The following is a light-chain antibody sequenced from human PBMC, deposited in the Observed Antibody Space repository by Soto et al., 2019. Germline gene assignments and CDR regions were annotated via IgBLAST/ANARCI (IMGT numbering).Light chain of an antibody. CDR2: GTS. Sequence: EIVVTQSPGTLSLSPGERATLSCRASQSISTTHLAWYQQRPGQAPRLLIYGTSSRATGIPDRFSGSGSATDFTLTINRLEPEDFAVYYCQQYGSSPYTFGQGTKVDIK. J-gene: IGKJ2*01. CDR3: QQYGSSPYT. V-gene: IGKV3-20*01. CDR1: QSISTTH.